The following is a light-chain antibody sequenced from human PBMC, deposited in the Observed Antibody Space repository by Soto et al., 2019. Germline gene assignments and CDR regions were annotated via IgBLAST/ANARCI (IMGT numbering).Light chain of an antibody. CDR3: QQYSGYPLT. CDR1: QSISYW. CDR2: KAS. V-gene: IGKV1-5*03. Sequence: DIQMTQSPSTLSASVGDRVTITCRTSQSISYWLAWHQQKPGKAPNLLIYKASTLESGVTSRFSGSGSGTEFTLTINSLQPEDFATYYCQQYSGYPLTFGGGTKVEIK. J-gene: IGKJ4*01.